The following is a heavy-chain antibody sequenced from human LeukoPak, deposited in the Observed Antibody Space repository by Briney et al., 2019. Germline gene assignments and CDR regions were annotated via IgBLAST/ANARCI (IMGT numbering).Heavy chain of an antibody. D-gene: IGHD1-1*01. CDR1: GFTFSSYA. CDR3: AKNDGTLPYYYYYMDV. V-gene: IGHV3-23*01. CDR2: ISGSGVST. Sequence: GGSLRLSCAASGFTFSSYAMTWVRQAPGKGLEWVSTISGSGVSTYYADSVKGRFTISRDNSKNTLYLQMNSLSAEDTAVYYCAKNDGTLPYYYYYMDVWGKGTTVTVSS. J-gene: IGHJ6*03.